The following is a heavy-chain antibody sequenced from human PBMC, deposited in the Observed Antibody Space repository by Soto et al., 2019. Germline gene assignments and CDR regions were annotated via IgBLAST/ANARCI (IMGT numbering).Heavy chain of an antibody. J-gene: IGHJ3*02. Sequence: SVKVSCKASGGAFSSYAISWVRQAPGQGLEWMGGIIPIFGTANYAQKFQGRVAITADESTSTAYMELSSLRSEDTAVYYCARDLSYYGGNMDAFDIWGQGTMVTVSS. CDR2: IIPIFGTA. V-gene: IGHV1-69*13. CDR1: GGAFSSYA. CDR3: ARDLSYYGGNMDAFDI. D-gene: IGHD4-17*01.